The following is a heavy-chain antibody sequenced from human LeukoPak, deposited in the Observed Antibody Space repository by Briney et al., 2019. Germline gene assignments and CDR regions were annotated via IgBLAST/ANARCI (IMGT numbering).Heavy chain of an antibody. J-gene: IGHJ6*03. CDR1: GGTFSSYA. V-gene: IGHV1-69*05. D-gene: IGHD2-15*01. CDR3: AREGCSGGSCPNYYYYYMDV. Sequence: SVKVSCKASGGTFSSYAISWLRQAPGQGLEWMGGIIPILGTANYAQKFQGRVTITTDESTSTAYMELSSLRSEDTAVYYCAREGCSGGSCPNYYYYYMDVRGKGTTVTVSS. CDR2: IIPILGTA.